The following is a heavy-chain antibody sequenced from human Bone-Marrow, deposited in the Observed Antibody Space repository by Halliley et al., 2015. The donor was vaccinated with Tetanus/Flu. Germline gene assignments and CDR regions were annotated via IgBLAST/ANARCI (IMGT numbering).Heavy chain of an antibody. CDR3: AKDGAFGEVVEAAH. V-gene: IGHV1-18*01. J-gene: IGHJ4*02. Sequence: WMGWISSYNGNTKYAQKLQGRVTMTTDTSTSTAYMELRSLRSDDTAVYYCAKDGAFGEVVEAAHWGQGTLVTVSS. D-gene: IGHD3-16*02. CDR2: ISSYNGNT.